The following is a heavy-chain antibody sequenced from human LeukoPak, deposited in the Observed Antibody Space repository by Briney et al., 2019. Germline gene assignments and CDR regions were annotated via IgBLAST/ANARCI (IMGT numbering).Heavy chain of an antibody. CDR3: ARVGLRYFDWLLSWFDP. J-gene: IGHJ5*02. CDR1: GYTFTSYG. Sequence: ASVKVSCKASGYTFTSYGISWVRQAPGQGLEWMGWISAYNGNTNYAQKPQGRVTMTTDTSTSTAYMELRSLRSDDTAVYYCARVGLRYFDWLLSWFDPWGQGTLVTVSS. CDR2: ISAYNGNT. D-gene: IGHD3-9*01. V-gene: IGHV1-18*01.